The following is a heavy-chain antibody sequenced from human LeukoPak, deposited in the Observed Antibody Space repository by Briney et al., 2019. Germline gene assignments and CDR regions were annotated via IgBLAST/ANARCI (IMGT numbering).Heavy chain of an antibody. D-gene: IGHD6-13*01. V-gene: IGHV4-61*02. CDR2: IYTSGST. CDR3: ARGPNPGIAAAGTRYYFDY. J-gene: IGHJ4*02. Sequence: PSQTLSLTCTVSGGSISSGSYYWSWIRQPAGKGLEWIGRIYTSGSTNYNPSLKSRVTISVDTSKNQFSLKLSSVTAADTAVYYCARGPNPGIAAAGTRYYFDYWGQGTLVTVSS. CDR1: GGSISSGSYY.